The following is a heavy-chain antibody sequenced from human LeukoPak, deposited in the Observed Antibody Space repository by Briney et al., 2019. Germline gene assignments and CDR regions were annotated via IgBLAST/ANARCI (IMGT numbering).Heavy chain of an antibody. CDR2: IHYSGST. Sequence: SETLSLTCTVSGGSISSYYWNWMRQPPGKGLEWIGYIHYSGSTKYNPSLKSRVTISVDTSKNQFSLKLSSVTAADTAVYYCAKWYSSGWAFDYWGQGTLVPVSS. D-gene: IGHD6-19*01. V-gene: IGHV4-59*08. J-gene: IGHJ4*02. CDR3: AKWYSSGWAFDY. CDR1: GGSISSYY.